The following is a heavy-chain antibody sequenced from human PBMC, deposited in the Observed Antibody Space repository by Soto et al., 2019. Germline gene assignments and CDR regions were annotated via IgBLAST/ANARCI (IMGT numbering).Heavy chain of an antibody. Sequence: SEPLSLTCAVSGGAISSSNWWSWVRQPPGKGLEWIGEIYHSGSTNYNPSLKSRVTISVDKSKNQFSLKLSSVTAADTAVYYCARITMVRGLPGGMDVWGQGTTVTVSS. V-gene: IGHV4-4*02. CDR1: GGAISSSNW. CDR2: IYHSGST. D-gene: IGHD3-10*01. CDR3: ARITMVRGLPGGMDV. J-gene: IGHJ6*02.